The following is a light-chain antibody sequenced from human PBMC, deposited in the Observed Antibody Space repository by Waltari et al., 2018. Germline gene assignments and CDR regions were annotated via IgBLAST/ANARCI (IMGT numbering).Light chain of an antibody. V-gene: IGKV2-29*02. CDR2: EVS. CDR3: MQCMPQNT. Sequence: DREMTQTPLSLSVTPGQPASISCKSRQSLLHSDGKTYLYWYLQKPGQSPQLLIYEVSSRFSGVPDRFSGVGAGTDFTLEISRVEAEDAVCYYCMQCMPQNTFCRGTELEI. CDR1: QSLLHSDGKTY. J-gene: IGKJ2*01.